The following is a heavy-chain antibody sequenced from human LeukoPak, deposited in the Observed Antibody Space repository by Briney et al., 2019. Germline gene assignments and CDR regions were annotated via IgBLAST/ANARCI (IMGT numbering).Heavy chain of an antibody. V-gene: IGHV3-23*01. J-gene: IGHJ4*02. CDR2: ISSTGYTT. CDR1: GFPLTTYA. D-gene: IGHD6-6*01. Sequence: GGSLRLSCAASGFPLTTYAMNWVRQAPGKGLEWVSVISSTGYTTYYADSVKDRFTVSRDNSQSTLYLQTNSLRAEDTAVYYCAKRRDSSARAFDYWGQGTLVTVSS. CDR3: AKRRDSSARAFDY.